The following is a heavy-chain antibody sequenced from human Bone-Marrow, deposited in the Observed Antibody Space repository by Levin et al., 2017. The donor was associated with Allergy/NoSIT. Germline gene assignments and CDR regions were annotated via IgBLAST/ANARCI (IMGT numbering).Heavy chain of an antibody. CDR2: ISSSSSTI. V-gene: IGHV3-48*01. CDR3: AREGSWVSRYFDL. D-gene: IGHD2-15*01. CDR1: GFTFSSYS. J-gene: IGHJ2*01. Sequence: GGSLRLSCAASGFTFSSYSMNWVRQAPGKGLEWVSYISSSSSTIYYADSVKGRFTISRDNAKNSLYLQMNSLRAEDTAVYYCAREGSWVSRYFDLWGRGTLVTVSS.